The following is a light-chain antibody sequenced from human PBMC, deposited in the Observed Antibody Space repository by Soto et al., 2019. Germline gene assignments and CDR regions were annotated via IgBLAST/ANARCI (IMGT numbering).Light chain of an antibody. CDR1: NSDVGGYNY. V-gene: IGLV2-8*01. CDR2: EVS. Sequence: QSALTQPPSASGSPGQSVTISCTGTNSDVGGYNYVSWYQQHPGKAPKLMIYEVSKRPSGVPDRFSGSKSGNTASLTVSGLQAEEEADYYCSSYAGSNNLVFGGGTKLTVL. J-gene: IGLJ3*02. CDR3: SSYAGSNNLV.